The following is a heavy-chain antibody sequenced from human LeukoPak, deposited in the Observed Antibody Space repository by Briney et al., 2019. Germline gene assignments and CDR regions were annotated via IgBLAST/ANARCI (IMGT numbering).Heavy chain of an antibody. CDR3: ARQGTVVVPAAIGASWFDP. J-gene: IGHJ5*02. V-gene: IGHV1-69*13. CDR2: IIPIFGTA. Sequence: SVKVSCKASGGTFSSYAISWVRQAPGQGLEWTGGIIPIFGTANYAQKFQGRVTITADESTSTAYMELSSLRSEDTAVYYCARQGTVVVPAAIGASWFDPWGQGTLVTVSS. CDR1: GGTFSSYA. D-gene: IGHD2-2*01.